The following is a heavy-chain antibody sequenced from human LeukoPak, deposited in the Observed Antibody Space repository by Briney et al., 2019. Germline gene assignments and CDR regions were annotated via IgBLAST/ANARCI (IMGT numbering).Heavy chain of an antibody. CDR3: ASLVVTGTDYDY. CDR2: IYHSGST. Sequence: SETLSLTCAVSGGSISSSNWWSWVRQPPGKGLEWIGEIYHSGSTNYNPSLKSRVTISVDKSKNQFSLKLSSVTAADTAVSYCASLVVTGTDYDYWGQGTLVTVSS. CDR1: GGSISSSNW. D-gene: IGHD1-1*01. J-gene: IGHJ4*02. V-gene: IGHV4-4*02.